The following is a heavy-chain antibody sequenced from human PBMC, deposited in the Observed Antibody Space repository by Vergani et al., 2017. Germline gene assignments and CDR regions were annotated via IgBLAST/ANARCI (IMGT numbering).Heavy chain of an antibody. D-gene: IGHD4-17*01. CDR3: AREGASQDYGDYVFFDY. V-gene: IGHV4-39*07. Sequence: QLQLQESGPGLVKPSETLSLTCTVSGGSISSSSYYWGWIRQPPGKGLEWIGSVYTSGSTNYNPSLTSRVTMSVDTSKNQFTLKLSSVIAADTAVYYCAREGASQDYGDYVFFDYWGQGTLVTVSS. CDR2: VYTSGST. CDR1: GGSISSSSYY. J-gene: IGHJ4*02.